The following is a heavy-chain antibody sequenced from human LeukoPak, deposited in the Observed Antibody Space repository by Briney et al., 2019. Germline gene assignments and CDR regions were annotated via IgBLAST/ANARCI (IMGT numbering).Heavy chain of an antibody. J-gene: IGHJ4*02. V-gene: IGHV3-7*05. CDR3: ATPDSWSPFDY. CDR1: GFTFSSYW. CDR2: IKQDGSEI. D-gene: IGHD6-13*01. Sequence: GGSLRLSCAASGFTFSSYWMSWVRQAPGKGLEWVANIKQDGSEIYYVDSVKGRYTMSRDNAKNSLYLQMNSLRAEDTAVYCCATPDSWSPFDYWGEGTLVTVSS.